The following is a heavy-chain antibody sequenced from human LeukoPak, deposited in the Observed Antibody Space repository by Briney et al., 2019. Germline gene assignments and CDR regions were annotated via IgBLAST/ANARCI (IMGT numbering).Heavy chain of an antibody. CDR3: ATLRKSLWIPEFDF. V-gene: IGHV3-9*01. D-gene: IGHD1-1*01. CDR1: GFTFDDYA. J-gene: IGHJ4*02. CDR2: ISWNSGII. Sequence: PGGSLRLSCAASGFTFDDYAMYWVRQAPGKGLEWVSGISWNSGIIGYADSVKGRFTISRDNSKNTLYLQMSSLRAEDTAVYYCATLRKSLWIPEFDFWGQGTLVTVSS.